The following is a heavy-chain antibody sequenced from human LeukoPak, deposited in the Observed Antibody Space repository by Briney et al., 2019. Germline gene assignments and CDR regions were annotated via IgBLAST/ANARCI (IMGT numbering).Heavy chain of an antibody. V-gene: IGHV3-48*04. D-gene: IGHD3-10*01. CDR2: ISSSSAAL. Sequence: GGSLRLSCVASGFAFSSYNMNWVRQAPGKGLEWVSYISSSSAALYYADSVKGRFTISRDNADNSPYLQMSSLRAEDAAVYYCARVASSGGSVQIFYSWGQGTLVTVSS. CDR1: GFAFSSYN. J-gene: IGHJ4*02. CDR3: ARVASSGGSVQIFYS.